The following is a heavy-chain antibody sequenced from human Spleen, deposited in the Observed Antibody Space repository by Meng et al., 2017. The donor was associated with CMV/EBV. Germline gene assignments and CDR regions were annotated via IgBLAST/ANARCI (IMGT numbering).Heavy chain of an antibody. CDR1: GFTFSSYG. V-gene: IGHV3-21*01. CDR2: ISSSSSYI. J-gene: IGHJ6*02. Sequence: GESLKISCAASGFTFSSYGMHWVRQAPGKGLEWVSSISSSSSYIYYADSVKGRFTISRDNAKNSLYLQMNSLRAEDTAVYYCARTIVVVPADAPAMDVWGQGTTVTVSS. D-gene: IGHD2-2*01. CDR3: ARTIVVVPADAPAMDV.